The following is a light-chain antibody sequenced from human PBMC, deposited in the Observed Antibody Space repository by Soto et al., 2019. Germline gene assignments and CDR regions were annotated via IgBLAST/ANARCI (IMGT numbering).Light chain of an antibody. J-gene: IGLJ2*01. CDR3: FSYAGSSTFHVL. V-gene: IGLV2-23*03. CDR2: EGS. Sequence: QSALTQPASVSGSPGQSITISCTGTSSDVGSYNLVSWYQQHPGKAPKLMIYEGSKRPSGVSNRFSGSKSGNTASLTISGLQAEDEAAYYFFSYAGSSTFHVLFGGGTKLTVL. CDR1: SSDVGSYNL.